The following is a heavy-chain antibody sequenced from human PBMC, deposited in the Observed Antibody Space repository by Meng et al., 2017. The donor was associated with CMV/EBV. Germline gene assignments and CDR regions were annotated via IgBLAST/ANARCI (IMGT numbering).Heavy chain of an antibody. CDR1: GFTFSSYS. D-gene: IGHD1-26*01. V-gene: IGHV3-74*01. J-gene: IGHJ4*02. CDR2: IRFDGGET. Sequence: GEALKISCAASGFTFSSYSMHWVRQAPGKGLVWVSHIRFDGGETNYAYSVKGGFSISRDNAKNTVYLQMNSLGVEDTGVYYCARDQWGHWFDFWGQGALVTVSS. CDR3: ARDQWGHWFDF.